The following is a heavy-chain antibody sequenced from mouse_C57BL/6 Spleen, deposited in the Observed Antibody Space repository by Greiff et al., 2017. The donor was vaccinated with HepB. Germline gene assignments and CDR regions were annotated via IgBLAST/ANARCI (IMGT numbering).Heavy chain of an antibody. CDR3: AIKTGTGTGAMDY. J-gene: IGHJ4*01. D-gene: IGHD4-1*01. CDR1: GYTFTSYW. CDR2: IHPSDSDT. Sequence: QVHVKQPGAELVKPGASVKVSCKASGYTFTSYWMHWVKQRPGQGLEWIGRIHPSDSDTNYNQKFKGKATLTVDKSSSTAYMQLSSLTSEDSAVYYCAIKTGTGTGAMDYWGQGTSVTVSS. V-gene: IGHV1-74*01.